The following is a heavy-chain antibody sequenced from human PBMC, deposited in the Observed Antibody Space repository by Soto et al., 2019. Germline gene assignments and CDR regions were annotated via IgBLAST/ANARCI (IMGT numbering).Heavy chain of an antibody. Sequence: EVQVLESGGGLVQPGGSLRLSCAAYGFTFSSYAMSWVRQAPGKGLEWVSTISGSGDKTYYGDSVKGRFTISRDNSKNTVFLQMNSLRAEDTALYYCAKLRDGYNLGWFDPWGQGTLLTVSS. D-gene: IGHD5-12*01. CDR1: GFTFSSYA. CDR2: ISGSGDKT. J-gene: IGHJ5*02. CDR3: AKLRDGYNLGWFDP. V-gene: IGHV3-23*01.